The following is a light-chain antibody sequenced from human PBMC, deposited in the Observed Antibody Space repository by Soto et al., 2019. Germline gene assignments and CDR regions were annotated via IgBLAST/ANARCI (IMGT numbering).Light chain of an antibody. CDR2: GAS. J-gene: IGKJ4*01. CDR3: QQYGSSPFT. Sequence: DIVLTQSPGTLSLSPGERATLSCSASQSISSSYLAWFQQKPGQSPRLLIYGASSRATGIPDRFSGSGSGTDFTLAISRLEPEDFALYYCQQYGSSPFTFGGGTKVDIK. V-gene: IGKV3-20*01. CDR1: QSISSSY.